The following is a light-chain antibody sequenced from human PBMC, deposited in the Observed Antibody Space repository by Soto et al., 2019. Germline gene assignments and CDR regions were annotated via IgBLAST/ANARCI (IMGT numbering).Light chain of an antibody. CDR2: GAS. J-gene: IGKJ1*01. CDR1: QSVDTN. Sequence: EIVMTQSPGTLYVFPGERATLSCRASQSVDTNLAWYQQKPGQPPRLLIHGASSRASGIPARFSGSGSGTECTLTISSLQSEDFAVYYCQQYKRWPPWTFGQGTKVEIK. V-gene: IGKV3-15*01. CDR3: QQYKRWPPWT.